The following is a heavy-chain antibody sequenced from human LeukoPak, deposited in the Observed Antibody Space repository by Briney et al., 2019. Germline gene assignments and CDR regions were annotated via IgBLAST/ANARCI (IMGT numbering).Heavy chain of an antibody. Sequence: GGSLRLSCAASGFTFSAYWMHWVRQVPGKGLVWVSRINNDGTATFFADSVKGRFTISRDNAKNTLYLQMDSLRAEDTAMYYCARLSAMLRGPEPIYYFDYWGQGTLVTVSS. V-gene: IGHV3-74*01. D-gene: IGHD3-10*01. J-gene: IGHJ4*01. CDR3: ARLSAMLRGPEPIYYFDY. CDR2: INNDGTAT. CDR1: GFTFSAYW.